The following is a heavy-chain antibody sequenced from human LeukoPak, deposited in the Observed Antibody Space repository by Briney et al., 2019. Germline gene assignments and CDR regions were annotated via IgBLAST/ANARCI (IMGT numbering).Heavy chain of an antibody. CDR3: ASSPKYDFWSGYGVY. V-gene: IGHV1-2*02. CDR1: GYTFTGCY. J-gene: IGHJ4*02. D-gene: IGHD3-3*01. CDR2: INPNSGGT. Sequence: ASVKVSCKASGYTFTGCYMHWVRQAPGQGLEWMGWINPNSGGTNYAQKFQGRVTMTRDTSISTAYMELSRLRSDDTAVYYCASSPKYDFWSGYGVYWGQGTLVTVSS.